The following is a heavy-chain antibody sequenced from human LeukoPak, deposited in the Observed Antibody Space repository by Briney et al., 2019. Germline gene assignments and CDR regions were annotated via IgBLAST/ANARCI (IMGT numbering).Heavy chain of an antibody. Sequence: PGGSLRLSCAASGFGFSNYWMSWVRQAPGKGLEWVANMNEDGSEKNYVDSVQGRFTISRDNAQDSLYLQMNSLRAEDTAVYYCARDRGYSNFDYWGQGTLLTVSS. J-gene: IGHJ4*02. CDR3: ARDRGYSNFDY. CDR1: GFGFSNYW. V-gene: IGHV3-7*01. CDR2: MNEDGSEK. D-gene: IGHD4-11*01.